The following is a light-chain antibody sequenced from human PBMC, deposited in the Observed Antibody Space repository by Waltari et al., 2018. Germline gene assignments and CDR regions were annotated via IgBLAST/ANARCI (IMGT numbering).Light chain of an antibody. J-gene: IGKJ1*01. CDR2: PAS. CDR3: QQYNNWPGT. Sequence: EILMTQSPATLSVSPGERATVTCRASQRVGSNLAWYQHKPGQSPRLLFYPASTTAAGIPARFSVSGSGTEFTLTISSLQSEDFAIYYCQQYNNWPGTFGQGTRVEIK. CDR1: QRVGSN. V-gene: IGKV3-15*01.